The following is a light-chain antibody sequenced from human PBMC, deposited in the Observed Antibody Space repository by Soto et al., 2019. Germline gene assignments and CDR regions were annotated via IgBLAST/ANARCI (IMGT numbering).Light chain of an antibody. J-gene: IGKJ1*01. CDR3: QQYNIYSWT. Sequence: DIQMTQYPSTLSASVGDRVTITCRASQNIKNYLAWYQQKPGKAPNLLIYKASSLESGVPSRFSGSGSGTEFTLTISSLQPDDFATYYCQQYNIYSWTFGQGTKVDIK. CDR1: QNIKNY. CDR2: KAS. V-gene: IGKV1-5*03.